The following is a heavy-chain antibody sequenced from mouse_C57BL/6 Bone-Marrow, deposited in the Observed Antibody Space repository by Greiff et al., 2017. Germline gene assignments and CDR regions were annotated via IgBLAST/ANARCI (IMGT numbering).Heavy chain of an antibody. V-gene: IGHV1-54*01. J-gene: IGHJ1*03. CDR3: ARSHYYYGSSHWYFDV. D-gene: IGHD1-1*01. CDR1: GYAFTNYL. Sequence: QVQLQQSGAELVRPGTSVKVSCKASGYAFTNYLLEWVKQRPGQGLEWIGVINPGSGGTNYNEKFKGKATLAADKSSSTAYMQLSSLTSEDSAVYFCARSHYYYGSSHWYFDVWGTGTTVTVSS. CDR2: INPGSGGT.